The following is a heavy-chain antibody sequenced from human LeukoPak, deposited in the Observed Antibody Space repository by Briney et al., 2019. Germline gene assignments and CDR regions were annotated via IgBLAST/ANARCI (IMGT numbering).Heavy chain of an antibody. D-gene: IGHD3-16*01. CDR3: ARDPFDAGAFDI. Sequence: SETLSLTCSVSGGSISTSSYYWGWIRQPPGKGLEWIGYIYYGGSTNYNPSLKSRVTISVDTSKNQFSLKLSSVTAADTAVYYCARDPFDAGAFDIWGQGTMVTVSS. CDR1: GGSISTSSYY. V-gene: IGHV4-61*01. CDR2: IYYGGST. J-gene: IGHJ3*02.